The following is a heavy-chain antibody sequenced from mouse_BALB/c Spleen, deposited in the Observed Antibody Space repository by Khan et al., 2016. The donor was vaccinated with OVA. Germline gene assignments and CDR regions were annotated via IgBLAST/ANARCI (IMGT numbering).Heavy chain of an antibody. V-gene: IGHV9-3-1*01. D-gene: IGHD2-10*01. Sequence: QIQLVQSGPELKKPGETVKISCKASGYTFTNYGMNWVKQAPGRGLKWMGWINTYTGEPTSADDFKGRFVFSLATSASTAYLQINNLKNEDTTTYCCERPPYFSYLMGYWGQGTTVTVSS. J-gene: IGHJ4*01. CDR1: GYTFTNYG. CDR3: ERPPYFSYLMGY. CDR2: INTYTGEP.